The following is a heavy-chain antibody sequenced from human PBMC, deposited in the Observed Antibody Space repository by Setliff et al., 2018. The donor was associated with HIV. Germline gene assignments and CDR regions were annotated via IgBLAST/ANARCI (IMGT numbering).Heavy chain of an antibody. J-gene: IGHJ4*02. CDR3: ARPYDSLYG. V-gene: IGHV4-59*04. CDR2: IYYRGAT. CDR1: GVPLSDYY. Sequence: SETLSLTCTLNGVPLSDYYWNWIRQSPGKGLEWIGSIYYRGATYYNPTLQSRVTISADTSKNQFYLKLTSVTAADTAIYYCARPYDSLYGWGQGVLVTVSS. D-gene: IGHD3-22*01.